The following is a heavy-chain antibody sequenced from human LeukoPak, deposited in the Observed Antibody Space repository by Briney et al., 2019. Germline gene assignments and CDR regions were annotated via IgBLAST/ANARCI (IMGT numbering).Heavy chain of an antibody. D-gene: IGHD3-10*01. Sequence: SETPSLTCTVSGGSISSYYWSWIRQPPGKGLEWIGYIYYSGSTNYNPSLKSRVTISVDTSKNQFSLKLSSVTAVDTAVYYCARDRRGYGSGSYYRIGGQFDPWGQGTLVTVSS. V-gene: IGHV4-59*01. CDR1: GGSISSYY. J-gene: IGHJ5*02. CDR3: ARDRRGYGSGSYYRIGGQFDP. CDR2: IYYSGST.